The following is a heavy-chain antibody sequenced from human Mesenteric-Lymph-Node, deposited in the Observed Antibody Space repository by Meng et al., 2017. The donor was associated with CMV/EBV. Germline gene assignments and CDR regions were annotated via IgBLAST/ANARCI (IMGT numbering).Heavy chain of an antibody. V-gene: IGHV4-39*07. CDR3: ASGGSWFDP. CDR1: GGSISSSSYY. CDR2: INLSGST. J-gene: IGHJ5*02. D-gene: IGHD2-15*01. Sequence: SETLSLTCTVSGGSISSSSYYWTWIRQPPGKGLEWIGEINLSGSTNYNPSLKSRVIMSADTSKNQFFLKVTSVTAADTAVYYCASGGSWFDPWGQGARVTVSS.